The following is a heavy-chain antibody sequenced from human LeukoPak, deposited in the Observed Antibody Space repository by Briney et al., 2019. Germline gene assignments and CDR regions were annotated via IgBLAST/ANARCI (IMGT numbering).Heavy chain of an antibody. J-gene: IGHJ4*02. D-gene: IGHD6-13*01. CDR1: GFTFSDYA. V-gene: IGHV3-49*04. Sequence: PGGSLRLSCTASGFTFSDYAMSWVRQAPGKGLEWVGFIRSKAYGGTTDYAASVKGRFTISRDDSKSIAYLQMNSLKTEDTAVYYCTREYRVDRIAAAGTLRGYYFDYWGQGTLVTVSS. CDR3: TREYRVDRIAAAGTLRGYYFDY. CDR2: IRSKAYGGTT.